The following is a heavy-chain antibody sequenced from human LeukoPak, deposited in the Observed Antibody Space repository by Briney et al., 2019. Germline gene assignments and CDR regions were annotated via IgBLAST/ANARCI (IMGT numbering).Heavy chain of an antibody. Sequence: GGSLRLSCAASGFTFSSYWMHWVRQAPGKGLVWVSRINSDGSSTSYADSVKGRFTISRDNSKNTLYLQMDSLRAEDTAVYYCAKISGWYRHYWGQGTLVTVSS. CDR3: AKISGWYRHY. CDR2: INSDGSST. V-gene: IGHV3-74*01. J-gene: IGHJ4*02. D-gene: IGHD6-19*01. CDR1: GFTFSSYW.